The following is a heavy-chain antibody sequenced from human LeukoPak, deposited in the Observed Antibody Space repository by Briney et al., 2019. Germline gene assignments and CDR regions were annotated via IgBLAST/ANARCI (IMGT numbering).Heavy chain of an antibody. J-gene: IGHJ6*02. D-gene: IGHD2-2*01. CDR3: ASPVVPAASSHHYGMDV. Sequence: GASVKVSCKASGYTFTSYYMHWVRQAPGQGLEWMGIINPSGGSTSYAQKFQGRVTMTRDTSTSTVYMELSSLRSEDTAVYYCASPVVPAASSHHYGMDVWGQGTTVTVSS. V-gene: IGHV1-46*01. CDR1: GYTFTSYY. CDR2: INPSGGST.